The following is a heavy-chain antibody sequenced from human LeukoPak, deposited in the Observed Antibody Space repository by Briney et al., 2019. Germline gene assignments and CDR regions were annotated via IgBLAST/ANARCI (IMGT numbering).Heavy chain of an antibody. CDR3: ARGLGYCTSTTCLLPFDC. CDR1: GFTVSTYY. CDR2: IYSGGST. D-gene: IGHD2-2*01. J-gene: IGHJ4*02. Sequence: GGSLRLSCAASGFTVSTYYMTWVRQAPGKGLECVSVIYSGGSTYYADSVKGRFTVSRDNSKNTLYLQMNSLRAEDTAMYYCARGLGYCTSTTCLLPFDCWGQGTLVTVSS. V-gene: IGHV3-53*01.